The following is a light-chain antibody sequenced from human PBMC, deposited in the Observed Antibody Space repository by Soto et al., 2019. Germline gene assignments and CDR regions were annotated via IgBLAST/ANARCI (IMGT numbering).Light chain of an antibody. CDR2: GAS. V-gene: IGKV3-20*01. CDR3: QQYGSSLEWT. Sequence: EIVLTQSPATLSLSPGERATLSCRASQNVPPTYLAWYQQKPGQAPRLLIYGASKRAAGIPDRFSGSGSGTDFTLTISRLESEDFAVYFCQQYGSSLEWTFGQGTKVEIK. J-gene: IGKJ1*01. CDR1: QNVPPTY.